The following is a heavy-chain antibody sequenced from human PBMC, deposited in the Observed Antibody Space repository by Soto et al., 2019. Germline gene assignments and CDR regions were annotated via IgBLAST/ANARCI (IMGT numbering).Heavy chain of an antibody. CDR1: GYTFTSYY. Sequence: QVQLVQSGAEVKKPGASVKVSCKASGYTFTSYYMHWVRQAPGQGLEWMGIINPSGGSTSYAQKFQGRVTMTRDTSTSTVYMELSSLRSEDTAVYYCARTPIFGVVLEGVSFDYWGQGTLVTVSS. V-gene: IGHV1-46*03. CDR3: ARTPIFGVVLEGVSFDY. J-gene: IGHJ4*02. CDR2: INPSGGST. D-gene: IGHD3-3*01.